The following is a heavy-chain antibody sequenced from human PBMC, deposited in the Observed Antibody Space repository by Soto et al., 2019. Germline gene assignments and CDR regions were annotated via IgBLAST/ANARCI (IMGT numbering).Heavy chain of an antibody. CDR3: ARTRAATDSLYWFDP. Sequence: QVQLVQSGAEVKKPGSSVKVSCKASGGTFSSYPISWVRQAPGQGLEWMGRIIPILNIANYAQKFQGRVTLTEDKSTNTAYMELSSLRSEDTAVYYCARTRAATDSLYWFDPWGQGTLVTVSS. CDR2: IIPILNIA. CDR1: GGTFSSYP. D-gene: IGHD2-21*01. J-gene: IGHJ5*02. V-gene: IGHV1-69*02.